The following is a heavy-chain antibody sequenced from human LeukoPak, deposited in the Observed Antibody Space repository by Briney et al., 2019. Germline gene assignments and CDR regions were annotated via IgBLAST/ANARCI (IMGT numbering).Heavy chain of an antibody. Sequence: GGSLRLSCAASGFAFGSYGMSWVRQAPGKGLEWVSAISGSGGSTYYADSVKGRFTISRDNSKNTLYLQMNSLRAEDTAVYYCAKTFYDFWSGYTPYFDYWGQGTLVTVS. CDR1: GFAFGSYG. CDR2: ISGSGGST. V-gene: IGHV3-23*01. D-gene: IGHD3-3*01. CDR3: AKTFYDFWSGYTPYFDY. J-gene: IGHJ4*02.